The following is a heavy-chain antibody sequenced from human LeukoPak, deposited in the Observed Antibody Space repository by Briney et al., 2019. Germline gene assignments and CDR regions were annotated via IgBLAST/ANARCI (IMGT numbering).Heavy chain of an antibody. V-gene: IGHV3-21*01. CDR2: ISSGSSYT. CDR1: RFTFRIYS. J-gene: IGHJ4*02. Sequence: PGGSLTLSCAPSRFTFRIYSGNGARRAPGRGLDGVASISSGSSYTYYADSVKGRFTISRDKAKNTLNLQMNSLRAEVTAVYYCASDSSGWYVNADYWGQGILVPVSA. D-gene: IGHD6-19*01. CDR3: ASDSSGWYVNADY.